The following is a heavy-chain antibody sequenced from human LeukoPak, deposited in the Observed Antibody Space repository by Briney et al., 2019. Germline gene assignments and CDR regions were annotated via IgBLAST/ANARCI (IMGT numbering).Heavy chain of an antibody. CDR3: ARDGTGCGGDCYSDY. CDR1: GFTFSNYG. D-gene: IGHD2-21*02. J-gene: IGHJ4*02. V-gene: IGHV3-23*01. CDR2: SGSGGST. Sequence: GGSLRLSCAASGFTFSNYGMSWVRQAPGKGLEWVSASGSGGSTYYADSVKGRFTISRGNSKNTLYLQMNSLRAEDTAVYYCARDGTGCGGDCYSDYWGQGTLLTVSS.